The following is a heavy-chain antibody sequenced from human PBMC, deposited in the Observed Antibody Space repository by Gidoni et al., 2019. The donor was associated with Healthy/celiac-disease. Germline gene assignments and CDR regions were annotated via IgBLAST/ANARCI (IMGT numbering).Heavy chain of an antibody. V-gene: IGHV1-69*06. CDR2: ISPIFGTA. CDR3: ARGGRDGYIGNWYFDL. J-gene: IGHJ2*01. D-gene: IGHD5-12*01. Sequence: QVQLVQSGAEVKKPGSSGKVSCKASGGTFSSYAISWVRQAPGQGLEWMGGISPIFGTANYAQKFQGRVTITADKATSTAYMELSSLRSEDTAVYYCARGGRDGYIGNWYFDLWGRGTLVTVSS. CDR1: GGTFSSYA.